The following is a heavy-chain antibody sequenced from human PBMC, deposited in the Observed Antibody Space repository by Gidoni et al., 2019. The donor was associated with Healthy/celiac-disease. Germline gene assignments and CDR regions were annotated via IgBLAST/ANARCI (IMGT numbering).Heavy chain of an antibody. CDR2: ISSSSSTI. CDR1: GFPFSSYS. D-gene: IGHD3-9*01. J-gene: IGHJ6*02. CDR3: ARDRDFDWLSHPYYYYGMDV. V-gene: IGHV3-48*02. Sequence: EVQLVESGGGLVQPGGSLRLSCAASGFPFSSYSLNWVRQAPGKGLEWVSYISSSSSTIYYADSVKGRFTISRDNAKNSLYLQMNSLRDEDTAVYYCARDRDFDWLSHPYYYYGMDVWGQGTTVTVSS.